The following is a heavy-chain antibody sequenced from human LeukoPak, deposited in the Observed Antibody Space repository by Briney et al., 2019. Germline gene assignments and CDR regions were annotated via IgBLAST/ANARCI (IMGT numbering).Heavy chain of an antibody. D-gene: IGHD1-14*01. V-gene: IGHV1-18*01. CDR3: VREGEAATTGDY. CDR2: ISAYSGHT. Sequence: ASVKVSCKCSGYRFSSYGICWVRQAPGQGLEWVGWISAYSGHTNYARRVQGRLTMTTDRSTSTAYMELRGLRSDDTAVYYCVREGEAATTGDYWGQGTLVTVSS. J-gene: IGHJ4*02. CDR1: GYRFSSYG.